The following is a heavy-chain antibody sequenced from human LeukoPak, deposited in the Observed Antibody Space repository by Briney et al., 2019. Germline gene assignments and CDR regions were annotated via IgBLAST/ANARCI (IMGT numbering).Heavy chain of an antibody. CDR2: INHSGST. CDR3: AKAEITYGDYVNYYYMDV. D-gene: IGHD4-17*01. V-gene: IGHV4-34*01. Sequence: SETLSLTCAVYGGSFSGYYWSWIRQPPGKGLEWIGEINHSGSTNYNPSLKSRVTISVDTSKNQFSLKLSSVTAADTAVYYCAKAEITYGDYVNYYYMDVWGKGTTVTVSS. J-gene: IGHJ6*03. CDR1: GGSFSGYY.